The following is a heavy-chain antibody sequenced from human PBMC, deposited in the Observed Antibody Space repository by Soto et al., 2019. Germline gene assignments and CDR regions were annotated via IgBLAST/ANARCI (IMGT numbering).Heavy chain of an antibody. Sequence: EVQLVESGGGLVQPGGSLRLSCAASGLTVSTNPMSWVRQAPGKGLEWVSVIYTGGGTHYADTVKGRFTISRDNSKNTVNLQMTSLRPEDTAVYYCARDGSGHWGQGTLVTVSS. CDR2: IYTGGGT. CDR3: ARDGSGH. V-gene: IGHV3-66*01. J-gene: IGHJ4*02. CDR1: GLTVSTNP.